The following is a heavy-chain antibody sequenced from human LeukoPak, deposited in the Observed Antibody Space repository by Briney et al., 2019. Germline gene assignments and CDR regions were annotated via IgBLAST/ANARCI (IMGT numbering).Heavy chain of an antibody. Sequence: SETLSLTCAVPGGSISISKYYWGWIRQPPGKGLGWIGSVYYSGDTYYNPSLKSRVTISVDTSKNQFSLRLNSVTAADTAIYYCARDSERIQIGTTPWGHGTPVTVSS. D-gene: IGHD1-1*01. CDR3: ARDSERIQIGTTP. CDR1: GGSISISKYY. J-gene: IGHJ5*02. V-gene: IGHV4-39*07. CDR2: VYYSGDT.